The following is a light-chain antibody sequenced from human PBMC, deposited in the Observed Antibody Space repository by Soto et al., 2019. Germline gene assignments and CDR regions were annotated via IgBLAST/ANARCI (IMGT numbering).Light chain of an antibody. CDR2: HAS. Sequence: DLQMTQSPSTLPASLGDRVTIXCRASQSISNWLSWYQQKPGTAPEVLIYHASNLQSGVPSRFSGSGSGTEFTLTISSLQPDDFATYYCQQYNRYSFGQGTKVDIK. V-gene: IGKV1-5*01. CDR3: QQYNRYS. CDR1: QSISNW. J-gene: IGKJ1*01.